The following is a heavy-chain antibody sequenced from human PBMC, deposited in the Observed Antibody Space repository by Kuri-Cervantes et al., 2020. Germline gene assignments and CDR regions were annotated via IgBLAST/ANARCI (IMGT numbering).Heavy chain of an antibody. CDR2: INHSGST. J-gene: IGHJ6*03. CDR3: ARGNPSRVYYYYYMDV. V-gene: IGHV4-34*01. Sequence: SETLSLTCAVYGGSFSGYYWSWIRQPPGKGLEWIGEINHSGSTNYNPSLKSRVTISVDTSKNQFSLKLSSVTAADTAVYYCARGNPSRVYYYYYMDVWGKGTTVTVSS. D-gene: IGHD6-13*01. CDR1: GGSFSGYY.